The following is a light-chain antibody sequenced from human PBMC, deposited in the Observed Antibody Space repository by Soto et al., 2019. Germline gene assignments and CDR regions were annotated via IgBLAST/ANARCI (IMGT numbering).Light chain of an antibody. V-gene: IGKV1-39*01. J-gene: IGKJ1*01. Sequence: DIQMTQSPSSLSASVGDRVTITCRASQSISSYLNWYQQKPGKAPKLLIYAASGLQSGVPSRFSGSGSGTHFTLTISSLQPEDFATYYCQQSYITPPWTFGQGTKVEIK. CDR2: AAS. CDR1: QSISSY. CDR3: QQSYITPPWT.